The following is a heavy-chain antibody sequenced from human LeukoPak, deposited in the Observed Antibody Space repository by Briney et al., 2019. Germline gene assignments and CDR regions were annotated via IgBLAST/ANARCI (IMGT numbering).Heavy chain of an antibody. CDR2: IYPGDSDT. Sequence: GESQKISCKGSGYSFTSYWIGWVRQMPGKGLEWMGIIYPGDSDTRYSPSFQGQVTISADKSISTAYLQWSSLKASDTAMYYCARVSRYYDSSGYPYYFDYWGQGTLVTVSS. CDR3: ARVSRYYDSSGYPYYFDY. J-gene: IGHJ4*02. D-gene: IGHD3-22*01. V-gene: IGHV5-51*01. CDR1: GYSFTSYW.